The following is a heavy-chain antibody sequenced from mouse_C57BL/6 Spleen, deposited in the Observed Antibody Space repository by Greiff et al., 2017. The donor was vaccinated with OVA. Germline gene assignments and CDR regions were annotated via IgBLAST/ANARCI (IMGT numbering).Heavy chain of an antibody. CDR2: IWSGGST. D-gene: IGHD1-1*01. Sequence: VMLVESGPGLVQPSQSLSITCTVSGFSLTSYGVHWVRQPPGKGLEWLGVIWSGGSTDYNAAFISRLSISKDNSKSQVFFKMNSLQADDTAIYYCAKNSGYGSSYAMDYWGQGTSVTVSS. V-gene: IGHV2-4*01. J-gene: IGHJ4*01. CDR3: AKNSGYGSSYAMDY. CDR1: GFSLTSYG.